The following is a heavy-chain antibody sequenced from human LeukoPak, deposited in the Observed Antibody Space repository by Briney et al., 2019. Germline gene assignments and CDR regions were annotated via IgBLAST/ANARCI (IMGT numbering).Heavy chain of an antibody. V-gene: IGHV3-74*01. Sequence: GGSLRLSCAASGFTFSSYWMHWVRQPPGKGLVWVSRINSDGTATRYADSVKGRFTISRENAKNTLYLQMNSLRAEDTAVYYCAREVYSSGSYDYWGQGTLVTVSS. CDR2: INSDGTAT. CDR3: AREVYSSGSYDY. J-gene: IGHJ4*02. CDR1: GFTFSSYW. D-gene: IGHD3-22*01.